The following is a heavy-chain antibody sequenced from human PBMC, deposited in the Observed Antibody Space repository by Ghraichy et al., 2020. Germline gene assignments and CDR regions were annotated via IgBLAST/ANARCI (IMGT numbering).Heavy chain of an antibody. CDR1: GFTFNSHA. Sequence: GGSLRLSCAASGFTFNSHAMSWVRQAPGKGLEWVSVISDDGGTTNYADSVKGRFTIARDNSKNTLYLRMNSLRVEDTAVYYCASGPSEIIVVPAASWGQGTLVTVSS. V-gene: IGHV3-23*01. D-gene: IGHD2-2*01. J-gene: IGHJ5*02. CDR2: ISDDGGTT. CDR3: ASGPSEIIVVPAAS.